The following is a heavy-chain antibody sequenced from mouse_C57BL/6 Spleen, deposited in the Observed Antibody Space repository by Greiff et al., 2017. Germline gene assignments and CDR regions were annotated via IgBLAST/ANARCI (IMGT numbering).Heavy chain of an antibody. V-gene: IGHV5-17*01. CDR3: ARPDYYGLYAMDY. CDR1: GFTFSDYG. Sequence: EVQRVESGGGLVKPGGSLKLSCAASGFTFSDYGMHWVRQAPEKGLEWVAYISSGSSTIYYADTVKGRFTISRDNAKNTLFLQMTSLRSEDTAMYYCARPDYYGLYAMDYWGQGTSVTVSS. CDR2: ISSGSSTI. D-gene: IGHD1-1*01. J-gene: IGHJ4*01.